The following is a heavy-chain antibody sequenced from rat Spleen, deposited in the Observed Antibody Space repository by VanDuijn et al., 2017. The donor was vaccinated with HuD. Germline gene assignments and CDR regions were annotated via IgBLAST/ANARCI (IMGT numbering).Heavy chain of an antibody. D-gene: IGHD4-3*01. V-gene: IGHV5-29*01. Sequence: EVQLVESDGGLVQPGRSLKLSCAASGFTFSDYGMAWVRQAPTKGLEWVATISYGDSSGHSSTYYRDSVKGRFTVSRENTERTLYLLVDSLRSEDTATYYCVRQDTSGYSNWFAYWGQGTLVTVSS. CDR1: GFTFSDYG. J-gene: IGHJ3*01. CDR3: VRQDTSGYSNWFAY. CDR2: ISYGDSSGHSST.